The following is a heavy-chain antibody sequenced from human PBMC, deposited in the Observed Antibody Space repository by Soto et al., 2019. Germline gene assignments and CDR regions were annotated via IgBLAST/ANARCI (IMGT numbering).Heavy chain of an antibody. Sequence: SLRLSCAASGFTFSSYAMSWVRQAPGKGLEWVSAISGSGGSTYYADSVKGRFTISRDNSKNTLYLQMNSLRAEDTAVYYCVAITFGGVIVRPYYFDYWGQGTLVTVSS. CDR1: GFTFSSYA. CDR3: VAITFGGVIVRPYYFDY. J-gene: IGHJ4*02. CDR2: ISGSGGST. D-gene: IGHD3-16*02. V-gene: IGHV3-23*01.